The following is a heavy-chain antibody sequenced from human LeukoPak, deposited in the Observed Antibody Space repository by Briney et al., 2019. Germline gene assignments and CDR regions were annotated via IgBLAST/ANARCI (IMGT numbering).Heavy chain of an antibody. CDR1: GGSISSYY. CDR3: ARQSSKHHLGGFYFDY. D-gene: IGHD3-10*01. J-gene: IGHJ4*02. Sequence: SETLSLTCTVSGGSISSYYWSWIRQPPGKGLEWIGYIYYSGSTNYNPSLKSRVTISVDTSKNQFSLKLSSVTAADTAVYYCARQSSKHHLGGFYFDYWGQGTLVTVSS. V-gene: IGHV4-59*08. CDR2: IYYSGST.